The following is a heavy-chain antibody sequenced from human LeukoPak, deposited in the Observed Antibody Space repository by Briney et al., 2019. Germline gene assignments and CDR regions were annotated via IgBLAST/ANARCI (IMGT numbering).Heavy chain of an antibody. CDR1: GGSISSYY. Sequence: PSETLSLTCTVSGGSISSYYWSWIRQPAGKGLEWIARIYTSGSTKYNASLKSRVTMSVDTSKNQSSHMQRSVIGADKAVYYWARDGENDSSGYYYYYYMDVWGKGTTVTVSS. J-gene: IGHJ6*03. D-gene: IGHD3-22*01. V-gene: IGHV4-4*07. CDR2: IYTSGST. CDR3: ARDGENDSSGYYYYYYMDV.